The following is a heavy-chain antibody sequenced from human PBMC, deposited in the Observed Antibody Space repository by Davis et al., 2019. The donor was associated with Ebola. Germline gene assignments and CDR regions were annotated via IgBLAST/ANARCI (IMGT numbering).Heavy chain of an antibody. CDR1: GYSFTSYW. V-gene: IGHV5-51*01. Sequence: GESLKISCKGSGYSFTSYWIGWVRQMPGKGLEWMGIIYPGDSDTRYSPSLQGQVTISADKSISTAYLQWSSLKASDTAMYYCARFSGYDSPYGDYYYYGMDVWGQGTTVTVSS. CDR2: IYPGDSDT. J-gene: IGHJ6*02. D-gene: IGHD5-12*01. CDR3: ARFSGYDSPYGDYYYYGMDV.